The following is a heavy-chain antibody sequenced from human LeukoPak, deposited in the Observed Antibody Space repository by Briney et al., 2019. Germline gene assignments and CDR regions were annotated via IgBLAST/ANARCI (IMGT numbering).Heavy chain of an antibody. V-gene: IGHV4-59*01. CDR1: GGSISSYY. CDR3: ARDCSTTSCYETGWFDP. J-gene: IGHJ5*02. D-gene: IGHD2-2*01. Sequence: SETLSLTCTVSGGSISSYYWSWIRQPPGKGLDWIGYIYYSGSTNYNPSLKSRVTISVDTSKNQFSLKLSSVTAADTAMYYCARDCSTTSCYETGWFDPWGQGTLVTVSS. CDR2: IYYSGST.